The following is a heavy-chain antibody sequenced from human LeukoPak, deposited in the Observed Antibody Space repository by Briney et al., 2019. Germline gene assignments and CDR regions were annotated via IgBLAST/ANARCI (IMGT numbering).Heavy chain of an antibody. Sequence: GGSLRLSCAASGFDFSTYAINWVRQAPGKGLEWVSSISTMSSYIFYGDSVKGRFTISRDNAKNSVYLQMTSLRPEDTAVYYCSRDRLGGLDLWGQGTLVTVSS. CDR3: SRDRLGGLDL. J-gene: IGHJ5*02. D-gene: IGHD5-12*01. CDR2: ISTMSSYI. CDR1: GFDFSTYA. V-gene: IGHV3-21*01.